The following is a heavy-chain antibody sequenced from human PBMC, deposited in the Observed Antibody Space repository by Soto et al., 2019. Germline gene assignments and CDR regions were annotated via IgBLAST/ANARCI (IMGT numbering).Heavy chain of an antibody. CDR1: GGYIRSGGYY. V-gene: IGHV4-31*03. D-gene: IGHD6-13*01. CDR3: ARSFCVAAAGPFDY. Sequence: PSETLSLTCTVSGGYIRSGGYYWSWIRKHPGKGLEWIGYIYYSGSTYYNPSLKSRVTVSVDTSRNQFSLKLSSVTAADSSVYFCARSFCVAAAGPFDYWGQGTLVTVS. J-gene: IGHJ4*02. CDR2: IYYSGST.